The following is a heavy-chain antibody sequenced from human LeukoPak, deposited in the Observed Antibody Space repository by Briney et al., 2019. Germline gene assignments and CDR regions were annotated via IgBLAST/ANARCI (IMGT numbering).Heavy chain of an antibody. CDR1: GFPFDDYG. V-gene: IGHV3-23*01. D-gene: IGHD2-15*01. CDR2: ISHSGGST. J-gene: IGHJ3*02. Sequence: GGSLRLSCAASGFPFDDYGMSWVRHVPGKGLEWVSGISHSGGSTYYADSVKGRFNISRDNSRNTVYLQMNSLRAEDSAVYHCARGPYCGGGTCYTLGAFDIWGQGTLASVSS. CDR3: ARGPYCGGGTCYTLGAFDI.